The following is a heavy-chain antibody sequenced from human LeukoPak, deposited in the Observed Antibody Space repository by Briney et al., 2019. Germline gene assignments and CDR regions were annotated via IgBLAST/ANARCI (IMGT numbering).Heavy chain of an antibody. D-gene: IGHD2/OR15-2a*01. V-gene: IGHV3-66*01. CDR2: IYSGGNT. Sequence: GGSLRLSCAASGFTFSSYWMHWVRQAPGKGLEWVSVIYSGGNTYYADSVKGRFTISRDNSKNTLYLQMNSLRAEDTAVYYCAKKDNGNYFNFDYWGQGTLVTVSS. CDR3: AKKDNGNYFNFDY. CDR1: GFTFSSYW. J-gene: IGHJ4*02.